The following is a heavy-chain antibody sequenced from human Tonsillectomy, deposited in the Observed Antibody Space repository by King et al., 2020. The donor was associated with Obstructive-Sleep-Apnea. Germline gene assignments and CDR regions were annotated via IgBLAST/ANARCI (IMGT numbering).Heavy chain of an antibody. J-gene: IGHJ4*02. CDR1: GCTFSSYA. CDR2: ISFDGSNK. Sequence: VQLVESGGGVVQPGRSLRLSCASSGCTFSSYAMHWVRQAPGKGLEWVAVISFDGSNKYYADSVKGRFTISRDNSKNTLYLQMNSLRAEDTAVYYCARDLSSSWFSFDYWGQGTLVTVSS. V-gene: IGHV3-30*04. D-gene: IGHD6-13*01. CDR3: ARDLSSSWFSFDY.